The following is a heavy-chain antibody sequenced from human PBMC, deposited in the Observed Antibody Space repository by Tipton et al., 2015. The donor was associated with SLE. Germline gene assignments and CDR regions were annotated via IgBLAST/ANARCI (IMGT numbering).Heavy chain of an antibody. J-gene: IGHJ2*01. CDR2: IYYSVST. CDR3: ARKRLPDLDFDL. V-gene: IGHV4-31*03. Sequence: TLSLTCTVSGGSISSGGYYWSWIRQHPGKGLEWIGYIYYSVSTYYNPSLKSRVTISIDTSKNQFSLKLSSVTAADTAVYYCARKRLPDLDFDLWGRGTLVTVSS. D-gene: IGHD3-16*01. CDR1: GGSISSGGYY.